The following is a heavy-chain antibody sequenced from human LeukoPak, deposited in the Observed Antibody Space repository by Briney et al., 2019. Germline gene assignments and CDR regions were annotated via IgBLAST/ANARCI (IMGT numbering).Heavy chain of an antibody. V-gene: IGHV3-7*01. CDR3: ARDSTMVRGVLDY. J-gene: IGHJ4*02. CDR2: IKQDGSEK. D-gene: IGHD3-10*01. CDR1: GFTFSSYW. Sequence: GGSLRLSCAASGFTFSSYWMSWVRQAPGKGLEWVANIKQDGSEKYYMDSVKGRLTISRDNAKNTLYLQMNSLRAEDTAVYYCARDSTMVRGVLDYWGQGTLVTASS.